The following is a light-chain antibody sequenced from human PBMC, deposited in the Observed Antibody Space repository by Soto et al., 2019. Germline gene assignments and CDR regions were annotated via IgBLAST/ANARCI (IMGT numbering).Light chain of an antibody. CDR1: QSFNSIY. CDR2: GAS. Sequence: EIVLTQSPGTLSLSPGERATLSCRASQSFNSIYLAWYQQKPGQAPRLLINGASSRATGIPDRFSGSGSGTDFTLTISRLEPEDFAVYYCQQYGSSPFTFGPGTKVDI. V-gene: IGKV3-20*01. J-gene: IGKJ3*01. CDR3: QQYGSSPFT.